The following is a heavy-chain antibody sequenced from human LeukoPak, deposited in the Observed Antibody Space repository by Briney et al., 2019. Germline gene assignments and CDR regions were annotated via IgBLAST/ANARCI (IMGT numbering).Heavy chain of an antibody. CDR2: FDPEDGET. V-gene: IGHV1-24*01. CDR3: ATDRSCDFWSGYYTLGY. D-gene: IGHD3-3*01. Sequence: ASVKVSCTVSGYTLTELSMHWVRQAPGKGLEWMGGFDPEDGETIYAQKFQGRVTMTEVTSTDTAYMELSSLRSEDTAVYYCATDRSCDFWSGYYTLGYWGQGTLVTVSS. J-gene: IGHJ4*02. CDR1: GYTLTELS.